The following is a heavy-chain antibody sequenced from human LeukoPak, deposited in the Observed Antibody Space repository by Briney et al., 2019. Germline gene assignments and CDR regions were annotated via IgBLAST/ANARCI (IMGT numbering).Heavy chain of an antibody. J-gene: IGHJ6*03. V-gene: IGHV3-7*01. Sequence: GGSLRLSCAATGFTFSNSWMTWVRQAPGKGPEWLANINQDGSKKNYVDAVEGRFTISRDNAKNSVYLQMNSLRAEDTAVYYCAKDWGTYYDFWGGYHYYYYMDVWGKGTTVTVSS. CDR2: INQDGSKK. CDR3: AKDWGTYYDFWGGYHYYYYMDV. D-gene: IGHD3-3*01. CDR1: GFTFSNSW.